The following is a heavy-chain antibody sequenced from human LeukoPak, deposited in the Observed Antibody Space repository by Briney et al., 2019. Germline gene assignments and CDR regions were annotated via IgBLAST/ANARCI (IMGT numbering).Heavy chain of an antibody. V-gene: IGHV4-4*07. Sequence: SETLSLTCTVSGGSISSYYWSWIRQPAGKGLEWIGRIYTTGSSNYHPSLKSRVTMSVDTSKNQFSLRLRSVTAADTAVYYCARQSRFYDILTGYYKNWFDPWGQGMLVTVSS. CDR2: IYTTGSS. CDR3: ARQSRFYDILTGYYKNWFDP. D-gene: IGHD3-9*01. CDR1: GGSISSYY. J-gene: IGHJ5*02.